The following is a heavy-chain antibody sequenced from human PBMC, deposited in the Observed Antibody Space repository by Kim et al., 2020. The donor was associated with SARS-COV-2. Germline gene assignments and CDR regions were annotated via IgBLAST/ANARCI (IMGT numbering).Heavy chain of an antibody. V-gene: IGHV3-23*01. J-gene: IGHJ4*02. CDR3: AKVSDSSGYYPFDY. D-gene: IGHD3-22*01. Sequence: GGSLRLSCAASGFSFSSYAMSWVRQAPGKGLVWVSGISGSGGTTYFADSVKGRFTISRDSSKNMVYLQMKRLRAEDTAVYYCAKVSDSSGYYPFDYWGQG. CDR2: ISGSGGTT. CDR1: GFSFSSYA.